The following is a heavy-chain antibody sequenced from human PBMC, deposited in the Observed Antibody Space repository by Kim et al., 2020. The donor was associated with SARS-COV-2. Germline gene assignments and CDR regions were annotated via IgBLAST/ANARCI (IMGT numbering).Heavy chain of an antibody. D-gene: IGHD6-19*01. CDR2: FDPEDGET. V-gene: IGHV1-24*01. CDR1: GYTLTELS. Sequence: ASVKVSCKVSGYTLTELSMHWVRQAPGKGLEWMGGFDPEDGETIYAQKFQGRVTMTEDTSTDTAYMELSSLRSEDTAVYYCATAGDSSGWYVWFDPWGQGTLVTVSS. CDR3: ATAGDSSGWYVWFDP. J-gene: IGHJ5*01.